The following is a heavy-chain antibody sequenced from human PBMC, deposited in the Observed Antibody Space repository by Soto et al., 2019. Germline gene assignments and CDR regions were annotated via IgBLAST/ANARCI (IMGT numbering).Heavy chain of an antibody. Sequence: QVQLVQSGAEVKKPGSSVKVSCKASGGTFSNYAINWVRQAPGQGLEWMGGIIPLFGTPNYAQKFQGRVTFTAHKSTSTAYMELRSLRSDDTAVYYCARGHNYYDSSGYYGDWGQGTLVTVSS. CDR1: GGTFSNYA. CDR2: IIPLFGTP. D-gene: IGHD3-22*01. V-gene: IGHV1-69*06. CDR3: ARGHNYYDSSGYYGD. J-gene: IGHJ4*02.